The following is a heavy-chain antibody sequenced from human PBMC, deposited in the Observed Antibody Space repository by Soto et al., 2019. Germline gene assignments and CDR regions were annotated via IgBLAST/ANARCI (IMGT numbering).Heavy chain of an antibody. J-gene: IGHJ6*02. CDR3: ARVALGDDYEDV. CDR2: INPSGDGT. D-gene: IGHD4-17*01. Sequence: ASVKVSCKAFGYTFNAFYMHWVREAPGQGLEWMGVINPSGDGTSYAQKFQGRVTMTRDTSKRTVYMELRRLRSEDTAVYYCARVALGDDYEDVWDQGTTVTVSS. V-gene: IGHV1-46*02. CDR1: GYTFNAFY.